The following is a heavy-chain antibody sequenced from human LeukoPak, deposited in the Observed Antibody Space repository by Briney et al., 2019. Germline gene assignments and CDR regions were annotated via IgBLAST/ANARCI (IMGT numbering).Heavy chain of an antibody. J-gene: IGHJ4*02. CDR3: ARGGYRCGDGYNLCY. CDR2: INPSGST. Sequence: SETLSLTCAAYGGSFSGSYWSWIRQPPGKGLEWVGEINPSGSTKYNPYLKSRATILSETSKNQFSLKLSSVTAADTAVYYCARGGYRCGDGYNLCYWGQGTLVTVSS. CDR1: GGSFSGSY. D-gene: IGHD5-24*01. V-gene: IGHV4-34*01.